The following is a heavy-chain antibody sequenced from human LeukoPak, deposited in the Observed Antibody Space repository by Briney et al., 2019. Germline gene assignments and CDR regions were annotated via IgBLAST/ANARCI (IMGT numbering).Heavy chain of an antibody. D-gene: IGHD3-22*01. Sequence: ETLSLTCAVYGGSFSGYYWSWIRQPPGKGLEWVANIKQDGSEKYYVDSVKGRFTISRDNAKNSLYLQMNSLRAEDTAVYYCARERMADYYDISGYYYSYDYMDVWGKGTTVTVSS. CDR3: ARERMADYYDISGYYYSYDYMDV. J-gene: IGHJ6*03. CDR1: GGSFSGYY. CDR2: IKQDGSEK. V-gene: IGHV3-7*01.